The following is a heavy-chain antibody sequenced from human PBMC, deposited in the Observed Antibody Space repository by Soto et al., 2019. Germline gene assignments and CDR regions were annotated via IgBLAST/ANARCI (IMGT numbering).Heavy chain of an antibody. CDR2: IYYSGST. Sequence: SETLSLTCTVSGGSISSYYWSWIRQPPGKGLEWIGYIYYSGSTNYNPSLKSRVTISVDTSKNQFSLKLSSVTAADTAVYYCARQDDYDILTGYSPMGPFDIWGQGTMVTVSS. CDR3: ARQDDYDILTGYSPMGPFDI. CDR1: GGSISSYY. V-gene: IGHV4-59*08. J-gene: IGHJ3*02. D-gene: IGHD3-9*01.